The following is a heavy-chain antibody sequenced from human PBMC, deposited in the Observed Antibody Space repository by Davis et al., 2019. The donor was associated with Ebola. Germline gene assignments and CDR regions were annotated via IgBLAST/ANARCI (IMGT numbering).Heavy chain of an antibody. CDR2: IYPGDSDT. CDR1: GYSFSNYW. V-gene: IGHV5-51*01. J-gene: IGHJ2*01. CDR3: ARGYWHFDL. Sequence: KVSCKGSGYSFSNYWVGWVRQMLGKGLEWMGIIYPGDSDTRYSPSFQGQVTISADKSISTAYLQWNSLEASDTALYYCARGYWHFDLWGRGTLVTVSS.